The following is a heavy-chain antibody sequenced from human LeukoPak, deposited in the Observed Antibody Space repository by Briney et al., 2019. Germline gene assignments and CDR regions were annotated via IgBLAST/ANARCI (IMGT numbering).Heavy chain of an antibody. CDR1: GFTFSSYS. D-gene: IGHD3-22*01. CDR3: AREATDYYDSSGYPDY. CDR2: ISSSSSTI. V-gene: IGHV3-48*02. J-gene: IGHJ4*02. Sequence: PGGSLRLSCAASGFTFSSYSMNWVRQAPGKGLEWVSYISSSSSTIYYADSVKGRFTISRDNAKNSLYLQMNSLRDEDMAVYYCAREATDYYDSSGYPDYWGQGTLVTVSS.